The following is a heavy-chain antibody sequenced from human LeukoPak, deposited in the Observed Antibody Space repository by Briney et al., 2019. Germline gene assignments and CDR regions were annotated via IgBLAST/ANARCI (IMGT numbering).Heavy chain of an antibody. CDR3: ARGTQYSSGWYNFDY. CDR1: GGSFSGYY. V-gene: IGHV4-34*01. D-gene: IGHD6-19*01. Sequence: SETLSLTCAVYGGSFSGYYWSWIRQPPGKGLEWIGEINHSGSTNYNPSLKSRVTISVDTSKNQFSLKLSSVTAADTAVYYCARGTQYSSGWYNFDYWGQGTLVTVSS. CDR2: INHSGST. J-gene: IGHJ4*02.